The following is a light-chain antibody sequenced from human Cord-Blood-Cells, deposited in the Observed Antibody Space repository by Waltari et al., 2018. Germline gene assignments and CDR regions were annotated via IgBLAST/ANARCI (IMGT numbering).Light chain of an antibody. CDR2: GAS. V-gene: IGKV3-15*01. Sequence: EIVMTQSPATLSVSPGERATLACRASQSVSSNLAWYQQKPGQAPRLLIYGASTRATGIPARFSGSWSGTEFTLTISSLQSEDFAVYYCQQYKNGPGTFGQGTKVEIK. J-gene: IGKJ1*01. CDR1: QSVSSN. CDR3: QQYKNGPGT.